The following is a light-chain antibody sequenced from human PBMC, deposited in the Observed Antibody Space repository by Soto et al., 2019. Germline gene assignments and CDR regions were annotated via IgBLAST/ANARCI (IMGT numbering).Light chain of an antibody. CDR1: QGISNF. CDR2: AAS. CDR3: QKYSSVIT. Sequence: DIQMTQSPSSLSASVGDRVTITCRASQGISNFLAWYQQKPGEVPKLLISAASTLESGVPSRFSGSGSGTDFTLTITSLQPEAAATYYCQKYSSVITFGQGTRLEIK. V-gene: IGKV1-27*01. J-gene: IGKJ5*01.